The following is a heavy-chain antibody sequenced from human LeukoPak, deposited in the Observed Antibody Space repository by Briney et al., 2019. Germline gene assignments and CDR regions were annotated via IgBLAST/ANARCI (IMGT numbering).Heavy chain of an antibody. CDR3: AKDLVEQQLPEYFDY. Sequence: PGRSLRLSCAASGFTFSSYAMSWVRQAPGKGLEWVSAISGSGGSTYYADSVKGRFTISRDNSKNTLYLQMNSLRAEDTAVYYCAKDLVEQQLPEYFDYWGQGTLVTVSS. V-gene: IGHV3-23*01. J-gene: IGHJ4*02. CDR1: GFTFSSYA. D-gene: IGHD6-13*01. CDR2: ISGSGGST.